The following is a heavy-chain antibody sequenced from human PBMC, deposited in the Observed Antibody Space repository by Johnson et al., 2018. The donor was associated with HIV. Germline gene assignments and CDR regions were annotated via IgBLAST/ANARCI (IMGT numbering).Heavy chain of an antibody. CDR3: ARDSDISWGVAGAFDI. V-gene: IGHV3-23*04. CDR1: GFTFSSYA. CDR2: LSGTGDST. J-gene: IGHJ3*02. Sequence: EVQLVESGGGLVQPGGSLRLSCAASGFTFSSYAMSWVRQAPGKGLEWVSALSGTGDSTYYADSVKGRFTISRDNSKNTLYLQMNSLRAEDTAVYYCARDSDISWGVAGAFDIWGQGTMVTVSA. D-gene: IGHD3-10*01.